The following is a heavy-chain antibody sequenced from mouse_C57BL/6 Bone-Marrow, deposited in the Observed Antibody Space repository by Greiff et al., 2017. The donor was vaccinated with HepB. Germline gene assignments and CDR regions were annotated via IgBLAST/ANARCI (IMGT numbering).Heavy chain of an antibody. V-gene: IGHV1-54*01. D-gene: IGHD4-1*01. Sequence: QVQLQQSGAELVRPGTSVKVSCKASGYAFTNYLIEWVKQRPGQGLEWIGVINPGSGGTNYNEKFKGKATLTADKSSSTAYMQLSSLTSEDSAVYFCAQTGTGDAMDYWGQGTSVTVSS. CDR3: AQTGTGDAMDY. CDR1: GYAFTNYL. CDR2: INPGSGGT. J-gene: IGHJ4*01.